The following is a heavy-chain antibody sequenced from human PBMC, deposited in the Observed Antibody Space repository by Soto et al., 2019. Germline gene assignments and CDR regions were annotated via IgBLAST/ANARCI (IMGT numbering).Heavy chain of an antibody. CDR3: ARNNASSSLDY. CDR2: IIPIFGTA. V-gene: IGHV1-69*13. CDR1: GYTFTDYH. Sequence: ASVKVSCKASGYTFTDYHIHWVRQAPGQGLEWMGGIIPIFGTANYAQKFQGRVTITADESTSTAYMELSSLRSEDTAVYYCARNNASSSLDYWGQGTLVTVSS. D-gene: IGHD6-13*01. J-gene: IGHJ4*02.